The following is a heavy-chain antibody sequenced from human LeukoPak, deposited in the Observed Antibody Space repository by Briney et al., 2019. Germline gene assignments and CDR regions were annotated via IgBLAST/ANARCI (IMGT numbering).Heavy chain of an antibody. V-gene: IGHV3-23*01. CDR3: ARGLDCSSTSCPYKDYYYYYYMDV. Sequence: GGSLRLXCAASGFTFSSYAMSWVRQAPGKGLESVSAISGSGGSTYYADSVKGRFTISRDNSKNTLYLQMNSLRAEDTAVYYCARGLDCSSTSCPYKDYYYYYYMDVWGKGTTVTVSS. D-gene: IGHD2-2*01. CDR1: GFTFSSYA. CDR2: ISGSGGST. J-gene: IGHJ6*03.